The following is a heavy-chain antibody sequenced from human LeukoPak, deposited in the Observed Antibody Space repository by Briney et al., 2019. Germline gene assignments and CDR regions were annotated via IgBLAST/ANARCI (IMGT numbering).Heavy chain of an antibody. V-gene: IGHV3-30*01. D-gene: IGHD5-24*01. CDR3: AREDGDGYNYADY. CDR1: GFTFSSYN. J-gene: IGHJ4*02. Sequence: GALRLPFAAFGFTFSSYNKRRVRQAPGKGLEGVAVISYDGSNKYYADSVKGRFTLSRDNSKNTLYLQMNSLRAEDTAVYYCAREDGDGYNYADYWGQGTLVTVSS. CDR2: ISYDGSNK.